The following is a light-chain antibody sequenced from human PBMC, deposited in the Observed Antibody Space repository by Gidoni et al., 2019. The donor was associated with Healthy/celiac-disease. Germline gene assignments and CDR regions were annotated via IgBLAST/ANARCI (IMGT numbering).Light chain of an antibody. Sequence: DIVMTQSPDSLAVSLCERATINCKSSQSVLYSSNNKNYLAWYQQKPGQPPKLLIYWASTRESGVPDRFSGSGYGTDFNLTISSLQAEDVAVYYCQQDYSTLSLTFXGXTKVEIK. V-gene: IGKV4-1*01. CDR1: QSVLYSSNNKNY. CDR3: QQDYSTLSLT. CDR2: WAS. J-gene: IGKJ4*01.